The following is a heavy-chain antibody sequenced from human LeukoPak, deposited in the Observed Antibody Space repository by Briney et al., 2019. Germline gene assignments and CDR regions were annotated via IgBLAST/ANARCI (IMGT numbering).Heavy chain of an antibody. CDR1: GFTFGISA. V-gene: IGHV3-30*02. Sequence: PGGSLRLSCAGSGFTFGISAMSWVRQAPGKGLEWVAFIRYDGSNKYYADSVKGRFTISRDNSKNTLYLQMNSLGAEDTAVYYCVAVAGGGYYFDYWDQGTLVTVSS. CDR2: IRYDGSNK. J-gene: IGHJ4*02. D-gene: IGHD6-19*01. CDR3: VAVAGGGYYFDY.